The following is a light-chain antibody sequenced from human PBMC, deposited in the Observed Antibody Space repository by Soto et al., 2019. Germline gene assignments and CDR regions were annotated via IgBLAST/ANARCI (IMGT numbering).Light chain of an antibody. CDR1: SSDVGGYNY. J-gene: IGLJ2*01. Sequence: QSALTQPASASGSPGQSVTISCTGTSSDVGGYNYVSWFQHHPGKAPKLLIYDVNKRPSGVPDRFSGSKSGNTASLTVSGPRPEAEDDYYCNCNTGTTISTVVVGAGTQLTVL. CDR2: DVN. CDR3: NCNTGTTISTVV. V-gene: IGLV2-8*01.